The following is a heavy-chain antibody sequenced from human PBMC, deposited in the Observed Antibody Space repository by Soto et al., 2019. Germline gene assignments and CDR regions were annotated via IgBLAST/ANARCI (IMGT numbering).Heavy chain of an antibody. D-gene: IGHD1-1*01. Sequence: GASVKVSCEASGYTFTGYYMHWVRQAPGQGLEWMGWINPNSGGTNYAQKFQGRVTMTRDTSISTAYMELSRLRSDDTAVYYCARAPGATDAFDIWGQGTMVTVSS. CDR2: INPNSGGT. V-gene: IGHV1-2*02. CDR3: ARAPGATDAFDI. CDR1: GYTFTGYY. J-gene: IGHJ3*02.